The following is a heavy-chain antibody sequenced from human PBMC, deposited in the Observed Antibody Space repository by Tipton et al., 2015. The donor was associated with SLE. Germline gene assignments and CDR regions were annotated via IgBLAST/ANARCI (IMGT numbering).Heavy chain of an antibody. V-gene: IGHV4-39*07. CDR2: IYYSGST. CDR3: ARVPRTSGWTYYFDY. Sequence: TLSLTCTVSGGSISSSSYYWGWIHQPPGKGLEWIGSIYYSGSTYYNPSLKSRVTISVDTSKNQFSLKLSSVTAADTAVYYCARVPRTSGWTYYFDYWGQGTLVTVSS. CDR1: GGSISSSSYY. J-gene: IGHJ4*02. D-gene: IGHD6-19*01.